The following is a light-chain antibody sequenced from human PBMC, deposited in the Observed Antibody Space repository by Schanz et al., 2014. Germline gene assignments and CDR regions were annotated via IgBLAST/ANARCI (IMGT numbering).Light chain of an antibody. CDR3: QQYGNSPLT. V-gene: IGKV3-20*01. Sequence: PGERATLSCKTSQSVTTNLAWYQQKPGQAPRLLIYAASTRAAGIPARFGGSGSGTDFTLTISRLEPEDFAVYYCQQYGNSPLTFGQGTRLDIK. CDR1: QSVTTN. CDR2: AAS. J-gene: IGKJ5*01.